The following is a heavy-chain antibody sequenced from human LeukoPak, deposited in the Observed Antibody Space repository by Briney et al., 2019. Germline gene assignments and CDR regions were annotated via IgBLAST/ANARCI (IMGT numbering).Heavy chain of an antibody. J-gene: IGHJ4*02. CDR3: ARDLTLGKPDYFDH. CDR1: GFTFSSYA. V-gene: IGHV3-30-3*01. Sequence: PGGSLRLSCAASGFTFSSYAMHWVRQAPGKGLEWVAVISYDGSNKYYADSVKGRFTISRDNSKNTVYLQMDSLRAEDTAVYYCARDLTLGKPDYFDHWGQGTLVTVSS. D-gene: IGHD7-27*01. CDR2: ISYDGSNK.